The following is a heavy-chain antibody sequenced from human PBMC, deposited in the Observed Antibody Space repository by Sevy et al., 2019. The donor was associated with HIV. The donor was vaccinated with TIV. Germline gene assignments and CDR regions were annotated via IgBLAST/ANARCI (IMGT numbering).Heavy chain of an antibody. D-gene: IGHD3-22*01. Sequence: GGSLRLSCAASGFTFDDYAMHWVRQAPGKGLEWVSGISWNSGSIGYADSVKGRFTISRDNAKNSLYLQMNSLRAEDTTLYYCATRSRTQGKYYDSSGYYGDAFDIWGQGTMVTVSS. V-gene: IGHV3-9*01. CDR2: ISWNSGSI. CDR1: GFTFDDYA. J-gene: IGHJ3*02. CDR3: ATRSRTQGKYYDSSGYYGDAFDI.